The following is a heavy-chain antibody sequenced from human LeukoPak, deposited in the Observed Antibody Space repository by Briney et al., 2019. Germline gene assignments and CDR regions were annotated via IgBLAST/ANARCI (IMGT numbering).Heavy chain of an antibody. CDR3: ARGFLFYDFWGGPGWFDP. Sequence: ASVKVSCKASGGTFSSYAISWVRQAPGQGLEWMGGIIPIFGTANYAQKFQGRVTITTDESTSTAYMELSSLRSEDTAVYYCARGFLFYDFWGGPGWFDPWGQGTLVTVSS. V-gene: IGHV1-69*05. CDR1: GGTFSSYA. J-gene: IGHJ5*02. D-gene: IGHD3-3*01. CDR2: IIPIFGTA.